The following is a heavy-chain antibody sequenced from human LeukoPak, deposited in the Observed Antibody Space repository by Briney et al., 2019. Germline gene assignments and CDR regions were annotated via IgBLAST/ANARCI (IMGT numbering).Heavy chain of an antibody. Sequence: TSETLSLTCAVSGGSISSSNWWSWVRQPPGKGLEWIGEIYHSGSTNYNPSLKSRVTISVDTSKNQFSLKLSSVTAADTAVYYCASIGTTVTTFDYWGQGTLVTVSS. CDR1: GGSISSSNW. J-gene: IGHJ4*02. D-gene: IGHD4-17*01. CDR3: ASIGTTVTTFDY. CDR2: IYHSGST. V-gene: IGHV4-4*02.